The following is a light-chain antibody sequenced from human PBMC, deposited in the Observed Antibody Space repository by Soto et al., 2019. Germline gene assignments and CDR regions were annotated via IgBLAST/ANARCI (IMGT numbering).Light chain of an antibody. Sequence: QSALTQPASVSGSPGQSIAISCTGTSSDVGSYNSVSWYQQYPGKAPELMIHDVNNRPSGIADRFSGSKSGNTASLTISGLQAEYEADDYCSSFTSSTSYVFGTGTKLTVL. J-gene: IGLJ1*01. V-gene: IGLV2-14*03. CDR1: SSDVGSYNS. CDR2: DVN. CDR3: SSFTSSTSYV.